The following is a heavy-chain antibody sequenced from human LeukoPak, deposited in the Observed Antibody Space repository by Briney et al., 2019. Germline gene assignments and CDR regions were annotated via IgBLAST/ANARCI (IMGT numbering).Heavy chain of an antibody. V-gene: IGHV4-34*01. Sequence: SETLSLTCAVYGGSFSGYYWSSVRQPPGKGREWIGETNHSGSTNYNPSRKSQVTISVETSKNQFSLKLTSVTPGDRAGYYCARGDHYDSSGYYACWFDPSGEGNLVTASS. J-gene: IGHJ5*02. CDR3: ARGDHYDSSGYYACWFDP. CDR1: GGSFSGYY. D-gene: IGHD3-22*01. CDR2: TNHSGST.